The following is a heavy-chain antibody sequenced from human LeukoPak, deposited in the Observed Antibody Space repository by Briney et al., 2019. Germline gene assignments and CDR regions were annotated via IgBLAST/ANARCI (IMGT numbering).Heavy chain of an antibody. D-gene: IGHD3-10*01. V-gene: IGHV3-64*01. CDR3: ARGGDNSNNWFDP. CDR1: GFTFSGYA. CDR2: ISSNGGST. J-gene: IGHJ5*02. Sequence: GGSLRLSCAASGFTFSGYAMHWVRQAPGKGLEYVSAISSNGGSTYYGNSVKGRFTISRDNSKNTLYLQMGSLRAEDTAVYYCARGGDNSNNWFDPWGQGTLVTVSS.